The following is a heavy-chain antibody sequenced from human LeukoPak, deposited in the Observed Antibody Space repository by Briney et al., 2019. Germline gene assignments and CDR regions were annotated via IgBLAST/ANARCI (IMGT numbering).Heavy chain of an antibody. Sequence: GASVKVSCKTSGYSFTSQDMHWVRQAPGQSLEWMGWMNPNSGNTGYAQKFQGRVTMTRNTSISTAYMELSSLRSEDTAVYYCARGETYGSGDYYYYYYYMDVWGKGTTVTISS. V-gene: IGHV1-8*02. J-gene: IGHJ6*03. CDR2: MNPNSGNT. CDR3: ARGETYGSGDYYYYYYYMDV. D-gene: IGHD3-10*01. CDR1: GYSFTSQD.